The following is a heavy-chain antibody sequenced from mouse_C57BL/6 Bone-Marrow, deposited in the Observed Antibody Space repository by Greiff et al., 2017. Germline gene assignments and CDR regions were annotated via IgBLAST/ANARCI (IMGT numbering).Heavy chain of an antibody. J-gene: IGHJ1*03. CDR3: AREFITTVVADWYFDV. CDR2: ISDGGSYT. D-gene: IGHD1-1*01. Sequence: DVKLQESGGGLVKPGGSLKLSCAASGFTFSSYAMSWVRQTPEKRLEWVATISDGGSYTYYPDNVKGRFTISRDNAKNNLYLQMSHLKSEDTAMYYCAREFITTVVADWYFDVWGTGTTVTVSS. CDR1: GFTFSSYA. V-gene: IGHV5-4*01.